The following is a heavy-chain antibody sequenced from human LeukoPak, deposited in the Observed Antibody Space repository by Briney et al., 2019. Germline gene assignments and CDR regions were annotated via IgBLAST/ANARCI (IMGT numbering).Heavy chain of an antibody. Sequence: GRSLRPSCAASGFTFSSYGMHWVRQAPGKGLEWVAVIWYDGSNKYYADSVKGRFTISRDNSKNTLYLQMNSLRAEDTAVYYCARGSAAGTYFDYWGQGTLVTVSS. CDR3: ARGSAAGTYFDY. V-gene: IGHV3-33*01. CDR2: IWYDGSNK. CDR1: GFTFSSYG. D-gene: IGHD6-13*01. J-gene: IGHJ4*02.